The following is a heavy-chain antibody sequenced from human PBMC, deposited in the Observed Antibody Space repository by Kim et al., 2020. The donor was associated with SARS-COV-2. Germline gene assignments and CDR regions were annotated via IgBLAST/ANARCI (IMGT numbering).Heavy chain of an antibody. CDR2: ISGSGGST. Sequence: GGSLRLSCAASGFTFSSYAMSWVRQAPGKGLEWVSAISGSGGSTYYADSVKGRFTISRDNSKNTLYLQMNSLRAEDTAVYYCAKKRSLAAAGTGPWFDPWGQGTLVTVSS. V-gene: IGHV3-23*01. CDR1: GFTFSSYA. J-gene: IGHJ5*02. D-gene: IGHD6-13*01. CDR3: AKKRSLAAAGTGPWFDP.